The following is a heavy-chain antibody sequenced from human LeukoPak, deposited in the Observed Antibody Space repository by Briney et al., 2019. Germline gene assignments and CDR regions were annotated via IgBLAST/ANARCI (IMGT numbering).Heavy chain of an antibody. V-gene: IGHV1-46*01. D-gene: IGHD6-13*01. CDR3: ARGGIAAAGMSFDY. CDR1: VYTCTIYY. Sequence: ASVTVSFTSSVYTCTIYYMHWVWQAPGQGLEWMGIINPIGGSTRYAQKFQGRVTMTRDTSTSTVYMELSSLRSEDTAVYYCARGGIAAAGMSFDYWGQGTLVTVCS. CDR2: INPIGGST. J-gene: IGHJ4*02.